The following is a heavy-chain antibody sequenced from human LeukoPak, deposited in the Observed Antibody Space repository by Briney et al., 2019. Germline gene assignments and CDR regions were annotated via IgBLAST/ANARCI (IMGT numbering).Heavy chain of an antibody. CDR3: ARDTRDYRDDAFDI. Sequence: PGGSLRLSCAASGFTFSSYWMSWVRQAPGKGLEWVANIKQGGSEKYYVDSVKGRFTISRDNAKNSLYLQMNSLRAEDTAVYYCARDTRDYRDDAFDIWGQGTMVTVSS. V-gene: IGHV3-7*01. D-gene: IGHD5-12*01. J-gene: IGHJ3*02. CDR2: IKQGGSEK. CDR1: GFTFSSYW.